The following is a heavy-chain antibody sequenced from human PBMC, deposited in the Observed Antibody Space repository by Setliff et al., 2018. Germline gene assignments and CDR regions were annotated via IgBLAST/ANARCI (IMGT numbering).Heavy chain of an antibody. CDR3: ARDSDYGDYYYFDY. CDR2: IKPNSGVT. V-gene: IGHV1-2*02. J-gene: IGHJ4*02. D-gene: IGHD4-17*01. Sequence: ASVQVSCQASGYTFPGYYMHWIRQAPGQGLEWVGWIKPNSGVTNYAQKFQGRVTMTRDTSISTAYMELSSLRSEDPAVYYCARDSDYGDYYYFDYWGQGTLVTVS. CDR1: GYTFPGYY.